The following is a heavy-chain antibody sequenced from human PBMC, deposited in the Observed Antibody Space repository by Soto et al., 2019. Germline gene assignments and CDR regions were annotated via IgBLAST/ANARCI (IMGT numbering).Heavy chain of an antibody. V-gene: IGHV1-18*01. CDR1: GYTFTCYG. J-gene: IGHJ3*02. CDR2: ISAYNGNT. Sequence: ASVKVSCKASGYTFTCYGMSWVRQATGQGLECMGWISAYNGNTNYAQKLQGRVTMTTDTSTSTAYMELRSLRSDDTAVYYCAIGYGDAFDIWGQGTMVTVSS. CDR3: AIGYGDAFDI. D-gene: IGHD1-1*01.